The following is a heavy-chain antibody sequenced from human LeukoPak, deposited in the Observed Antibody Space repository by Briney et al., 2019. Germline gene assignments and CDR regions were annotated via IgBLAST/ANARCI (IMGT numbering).Heavy chain of an antibody. D-gene: IGHD1-14*01. CDR1: GFTFGDYS. Sequence: GGSLRLSCAASGFTFGDYSMHWVRQVPGKGLEWVSLISWEGGSTYYADSVRGRFTISRDNSKNFLYLQMNSLGNEDTALYYCAKDFRSRNLLGNFDYWGQGTLLTVSS. V-gene: IGHV3-43*01. CDR3: AKDFRSRNLLGNFDY. J-gene: IGHJ4*02. CDR2: ISWEGGST.